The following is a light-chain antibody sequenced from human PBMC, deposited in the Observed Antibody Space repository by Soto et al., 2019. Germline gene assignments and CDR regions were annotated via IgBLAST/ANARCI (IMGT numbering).Light chain of an antibody. Sequence: EIVMTQSPATLSVSPGERATLSCRASQSVSSNLAWYQQKPGQAPRLLIYGASTRATGIPARFSGSGSGTEFTLTISSLQSEDFAVYYCQQYNNLLWTFGKGTKVEIK. J-gene: IGKJ1*01. CDR2: GAS. V-gene: IGKV3-15*01. CDR3: QQYNNLLWT. CDR1: QSVSSN.